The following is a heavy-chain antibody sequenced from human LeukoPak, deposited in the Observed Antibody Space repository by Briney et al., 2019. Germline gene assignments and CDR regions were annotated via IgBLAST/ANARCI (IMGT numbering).Heavy chain of an antibody. V-gene: IGHV1-2*02. J-gene: IGHJ5*02. Sequence: ASVKVSCKASGYTFTGYYMHWVRQAPGQGLEWMGWINPNSGGTNYAQKFQGRVTMTRDTSISTACMELSRLRSDDTAVYYCARDTPLPAATYNWFDPWGQGTLVTVSS. CDR3: ARDTPLPAATYNWFDP. CDR2: INPNSGGT. D-gene: IGHD2-2*01. CDR1: GYTFTGYY.